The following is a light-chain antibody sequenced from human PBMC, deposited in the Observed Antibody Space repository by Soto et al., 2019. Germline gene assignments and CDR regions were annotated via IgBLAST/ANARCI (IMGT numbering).Light chain of an antibody. CDR3: QQSNSHSWT. Sequence: DLEMSQSPSTLSASVGDRVTVTCLASQSINTWLAWYQQKPGKAPKLLIYDASSLQSGVPSRFTGRGSGTEFTLTFSSLQPDDLATYYCQQSNSHSWTCGQGTKVDI. CDR1: QSINTW. J-gene: IGKJ1*01. CDR2: DAS. V-gene: IGKV1-5*01.